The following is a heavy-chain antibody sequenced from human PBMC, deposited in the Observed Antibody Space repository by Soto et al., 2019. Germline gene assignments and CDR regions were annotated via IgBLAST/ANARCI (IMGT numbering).Heavy chain of an antibody. CDR2: ISSNGGST. V-gene: IGHV3-64*01. D-gene: IGHD5-12*01. Sequence: GGSLRLSCAASGFTFSSYAMHWVRQAPGKGLEYVSAISSNGGSTYYANSVKGRFTISRDNSKNTLYLQMGSLRAEDMAVYYCARGTYSGYDYNWFDPWGQGTLVTVSS. CDR1: GFTFSSYA. J-gene: IGHJ5*02. CDR3: ARGTYSGYDYNWFDP.